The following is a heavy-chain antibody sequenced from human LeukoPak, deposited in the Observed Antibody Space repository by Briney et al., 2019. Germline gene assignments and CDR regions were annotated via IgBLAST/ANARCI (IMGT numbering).Heavy chain of an antibody. D-gene: IGHD2-21*01. Sequence: GGSLRLSCVASGFTFSCYAMSWIRQAPGKGLEWVSDISDSGGSTYYADSVKGRFTISRDNSKNTLHLQMNSLRAEDTAVYYCEKDRAKLLLFIGPSENWSQGTQITVSS. V-gene: IGHV3-23*01. CDR1: GFTFSCYA. J-gene: IGHJ4*02. CDR3: EKDRAKLLLFIGPSEN. CDR2: ISDSGGST.